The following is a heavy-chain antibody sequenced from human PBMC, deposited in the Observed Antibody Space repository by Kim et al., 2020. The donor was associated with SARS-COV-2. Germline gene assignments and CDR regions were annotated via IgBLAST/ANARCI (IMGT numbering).Heavy chain of an antibody. J-gene: IGHJ5*02. CDR2: FYYSGST. CDR1: GGSVSSGGFY. CDR3: AGGLSITVPGKGYWFDP. Sequence: SETLSLTCTVSGGSVSSGGFYWNWVRQPPGKGLEWIGYFYYSGSTKYNPSLKSRVTISIDTSKNQFSLKLSSVTAADTAMYYCAGGLSITVPGKGYWFDPWGQGTLVTVSS. D-gene: IGHD6-19*01. V-gene: IGHV4-61*08.